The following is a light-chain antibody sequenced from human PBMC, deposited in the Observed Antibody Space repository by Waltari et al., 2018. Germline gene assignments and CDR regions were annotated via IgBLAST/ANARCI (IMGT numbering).Light chain of an antibody. J-gene: IGKJ4*01. CDR1: QNINNW. Sequence: DIQMTQSPSTLSASVGDRVTITCRARQNINNWLAWYQQKTVKAPNSLIYKASSLETGVPSRFSGSGSGTEFTLTINSLQPDDFATYYCHQYNSYSSFGGGTKVEIK. CDR2: KAS. CDR3: HQYNSYSS. V-gene: IGKV1-5*03.